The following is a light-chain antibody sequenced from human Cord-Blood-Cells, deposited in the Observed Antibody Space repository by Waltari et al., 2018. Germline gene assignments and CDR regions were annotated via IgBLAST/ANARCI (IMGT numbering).Light chain of an antibody. CDR3: CSYAGSSTSYV. CDR1: SSDVGGYNL. V-gene: IGLV2-23*01. CDR2: EGS. Sequence: QSALTQPASVSGSPGQSITLSCTGTSSDVGGYNLVSWYQQHPGKAPKLMIYEGSKRPSGVSNRFSGSKSGNTASLTISGLQAEDEADYYCCSYAGSSTSYVFGTGTKVTVL. J-gene: IGLJ1*01.